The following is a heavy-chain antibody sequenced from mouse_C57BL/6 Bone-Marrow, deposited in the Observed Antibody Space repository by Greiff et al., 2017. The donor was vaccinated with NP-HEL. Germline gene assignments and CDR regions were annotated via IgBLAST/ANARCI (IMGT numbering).Heavy chain of an antibody. D-gene: IGHD1-1*01. CDR1: GYTFTGYY. Sequence: VQLQQSGAELVRPGASVKLSCKASGYTFTGYYINWVKQRPGQGLEWIARIYPGSGNTYYNEKFKGKATLTAEKSSSTAYMQLSSLTSEDSAVYFCARDGSSRYYAMDYWGQGTSVTVSS. CDR3: ARDGSSRYYAMDY. J-gene: IGHJ4*01. V-gene: IGHV1-76*01. CDR2: IYPGSGNT.